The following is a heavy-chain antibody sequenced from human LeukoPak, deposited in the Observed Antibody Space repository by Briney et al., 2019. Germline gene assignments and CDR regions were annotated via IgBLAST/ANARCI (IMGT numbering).Heavy chain of an antibody. CDR3: ARLYYYDSSGYYSHYYYYYGMDV. CDR2: MNPNSGNT. D-gene: IGHD3-22*01. Sequence: GASVKVSCKASGYTFTSYDINWVRQATGQGLEWMGWMNPNSGNTGYAQKFQGRVTMTRNTSISTAYMELRSLRSEDTAVYYCARLYYYDSSGYYSHYYYYYGMDVWGQGTTVTVSS. CDR1: GYTFTSYD. J-gene: IGHJ6*02. V-gene: IGHV1-8*01.